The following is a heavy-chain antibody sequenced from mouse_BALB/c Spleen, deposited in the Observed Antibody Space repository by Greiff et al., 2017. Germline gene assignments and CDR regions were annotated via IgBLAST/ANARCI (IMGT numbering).Heavy chain of an antibody. D-gene: IGHD2-1*01. CDR3: ARGRDGNSYYYAMDY. CDR1: GFTFSSYA. V-gene: IGHV5-6-5*01. Sequence: DVMLVESGGGLVKPGGSLKLSCAASGFTFSSYAMSWVRQTPEKRLEWVASISSGGSTYYPDSVKGRFTISRDNARNILYLQMSSLRSEDTAMYYCARGRDGNSYYYAMDYWGQGTSVTVSS. CDR2: ISSGGST. J-gene: IGHJ4*01.